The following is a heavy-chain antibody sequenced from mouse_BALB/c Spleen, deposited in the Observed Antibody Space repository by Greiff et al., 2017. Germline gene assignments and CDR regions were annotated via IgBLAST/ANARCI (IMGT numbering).Heavy chain of an antibody. D-gene: IGHD2-4*01. CDR3: ANTNYDYEGRGD. CDR2: IFPGSGST. V-gene: IGHV1-56*02. Sequence: QVQLQQSGPELVRPGASVKISCKAPGYTFTSHWMQWVRQRPGQGLEWIGEIFPGSGSTYYNEKFKGKATLTLDTSSSTAYMQLSSLTSEDSAVYFCANTNYDYEGRGDWGEGTTLTVSS. CDR1: GYTFTSHW. J-gene: IGHJ2*01.